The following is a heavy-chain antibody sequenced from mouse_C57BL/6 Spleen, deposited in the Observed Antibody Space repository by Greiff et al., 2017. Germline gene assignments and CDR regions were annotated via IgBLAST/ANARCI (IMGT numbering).Heavy chain of an antibody. CDR1: GFTFSNYW. Sequence: EVKLMESGGGLVQPGGSMKLSCVASGFTFSNYWMNWVRQSPEKGLEWVAQIRLKSDNYATHYAESVKGRFTISRDDSKSSVYLQMNNLRAEDTGIYYCSLTTVVASYYAMDYWGQGTSVTVSS. J-gene: IGHJ4*01. D-gene: IGHD1-1*01. V-gene: IGHV6-3*01. CDR3: SLTTVVASYYAMDY. CDR2: IRLKSDNYAT.